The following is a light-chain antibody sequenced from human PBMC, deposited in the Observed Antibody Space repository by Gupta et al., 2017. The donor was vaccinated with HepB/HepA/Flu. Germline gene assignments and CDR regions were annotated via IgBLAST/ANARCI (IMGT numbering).Light chain of an antibody. CDR2: LAS. Sequence: EIVLTQSPLSLPVSPGEPASLSCRSNQSLCHSNGDTYLDWYLQKPGQSPHLLIFLASSRASGVPDRFSGFGSATEFTLKISRVEAEDVGIYYCMQALQTPRTFGGGTKVDIK. CDR1: QSLCHSNGDTY. CDR3: MQALQTPRT. V-gene: IGKV2-28*01. J-gene: IGKJ4*01.